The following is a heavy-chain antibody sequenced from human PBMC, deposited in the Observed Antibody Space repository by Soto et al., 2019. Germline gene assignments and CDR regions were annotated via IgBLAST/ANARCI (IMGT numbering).Heavy chain of an antibody. CDR3: ARWDDYGDYYVDY. D-gene: IGHD4-17*01. J-gene: IGHJ4*02. Sequence: SETLSLTCTVSGGSISSRSYYWGWIRQPPGKGLEWIGSIYYSGSTYYNPSLKSRVTISVDTSKNQFSLKLSSVTAADTAVYYCARWDDYGDYYVDYWGQGTLVTVSS. CDR2: IYYSGST. V-gene: IGHV4-39*01. CDR1: GGSISSRSYY.